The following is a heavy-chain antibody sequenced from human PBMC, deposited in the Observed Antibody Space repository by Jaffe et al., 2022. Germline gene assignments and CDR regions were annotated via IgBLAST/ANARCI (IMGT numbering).Heavy chain of an antibody. CDR3: ARVTPYYDILTGLGNWYFDL. Sequence: QVQLQQWGAGLLKPSETLSLTCAVYGGSFSGYYWSWIRQPPGKGLEWIGEINHSGSTNYNPSLKSRVTISVDTSKNQFSLKLSSVTAADTAVYYCARVTPYYDILTGLGNWYFDLWGRGTLVTVSS. V-gene: IGHV4-34*01. D-gene: IGHD3-9*01. CDR2: INHSGST. CDR1: GGSFSGYY. J-gene: IGHJ2*01.